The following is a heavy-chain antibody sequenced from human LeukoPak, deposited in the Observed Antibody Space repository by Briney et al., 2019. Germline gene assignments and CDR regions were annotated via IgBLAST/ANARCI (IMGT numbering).Heavy chain of an antibody. Sequence: KPGGSLRLSCAASGFTFSTYSMNWVRQAPGKGLEWVSSISSGGCYIYYADSVKGRFTISRDNAKNSLYLQMNSLRAEDTAVYYCARDLHYAFDIWGQGTVVTASS. CDR3: ARDLHYAFDI. CDR1: GFTFSTYS. CDR2: ISSGGCYI. V-gene: IGHV3-21*01. J-gene: IGHJ3*02. D-gene: IGHD3-10*01.